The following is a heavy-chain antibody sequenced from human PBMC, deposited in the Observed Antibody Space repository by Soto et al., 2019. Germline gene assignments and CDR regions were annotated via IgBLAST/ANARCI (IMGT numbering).Heavy chain of an antibody. Sequence: QLQQWGAGLLKTSETLSLRCAVYGGSFSGHYWGWIRQPPGKGLEWIGEINHSGTTNYNPSLKSRVTLSVDTSKNQFSLTLRSVTAADTALYFCARRRRRALGAHYGMDVWGQGTTVTVSS. D-gene: IGHD3-10*01. CDR3: ARRRRRALGAHYGMDV. CDR1: GGSFSGHY. J-gene: IGHJ6*02. CDR2: INHSGTT. V-gene: IGHV4-34*01.